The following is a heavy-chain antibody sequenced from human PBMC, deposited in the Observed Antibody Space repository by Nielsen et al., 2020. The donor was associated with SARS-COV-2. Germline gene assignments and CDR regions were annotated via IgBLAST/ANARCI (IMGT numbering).Heavy chain of an antibody. CDR1: GFTFSNYG. D-gene: IGHD6-19*01. V-gene: IGHV3-33*01. CDR3: AREPYSSGWYRDRDAFDI. Sequence: GESLKISCAASGFTFSNYGMHWVRQAPGKGLEWVAVIWYDGVKKYYGDSVKGRFSISRDNSKNRLYLQMTSLRAEDTAVYYCAREPYSSGWYRDRDAFDIWGQGTMVTVSS. J-gene: IGHJ3*02. CDR2: IWYDGVKK.